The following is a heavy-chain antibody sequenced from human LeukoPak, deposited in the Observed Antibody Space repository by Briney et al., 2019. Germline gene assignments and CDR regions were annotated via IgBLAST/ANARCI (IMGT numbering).Heavy chain of an antibody. J-gene: IGHJ3*02. V-gene: IGHV3-73*01. CDR1: GFTFSGSA. Sequence: GGSLRLFCAASGFTFSGSAMHWVRQASGKGLEWVGRIRSKANSYATAYAASVKGRFTISRDDSKNTAYLQMNSLKTEDTAVYYCTRLDGLDAFDIWGQGTMVTVSS. D-gene: IGHD3/OR15-3a*01. CDR3: TRLDGLDAFDI. CDR2: IRSKANSYAT.